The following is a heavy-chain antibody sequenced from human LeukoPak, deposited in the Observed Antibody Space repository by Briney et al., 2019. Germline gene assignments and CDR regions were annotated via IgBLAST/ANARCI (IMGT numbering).Heavy chain of an antibody. V-gene: IGHV1-69*05. CDR3: ARDSMVRGVKGYYYMDV. CDR2: IIPIFGTA. J-gene: IGHJ6*03. CDR1: GGTFSSYA. Sequence: ASVKVSCKASGGTFSSYAISWVRQAPGQGLEWMGGIIPIFGTANYAQKFQGRVTITTDESTSTAYMELSSLRSEDTAVYYCARDSMVRGVKGYYYMDVWGKGTTVTVSS. D-gene: IGHD3-10*01.